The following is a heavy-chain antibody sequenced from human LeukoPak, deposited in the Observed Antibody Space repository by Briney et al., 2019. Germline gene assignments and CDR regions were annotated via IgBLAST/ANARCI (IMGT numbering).Heavy chain of an antibody. D-gene: IGHD6-13*01. Sequence: PSETLSLTCTVSGGSISSFYWSWIRQPAGKGLEWVGHVYTSGSTNYNPSLKNRVTVSVDPSKNQFSLKLSSVTAADTAVYFCARERRGFIAAAGTYYYYMDVWGKGTTVTVSS. CDR1: GGSISSFY. CDR2: VYTSGST. V-gene: IGHV4-4*07. CDR3: ARERRGFIAAAGTYYYYMDV. J-gene: IGHJ6*03.